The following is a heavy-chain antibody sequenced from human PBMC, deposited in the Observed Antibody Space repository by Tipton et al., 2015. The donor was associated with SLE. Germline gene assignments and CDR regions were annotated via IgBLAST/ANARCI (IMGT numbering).Heavy chain of an antibody. Sequence: TLSLTCTVSGGSISSSSYYWSWIRQPPGKGLEWIGYIYYSGSTNYNPSLKSRVTISVDTSKNQFSLKLSSVTAADTAVYYCARDSRGFPGIAVAGPWYFDLWGRGTLVTVSS. D-gene: IGHD6-19*01. V-gene: IGHV4-61*01. CDR3: ARDSRGFPGIAVAGPWYFDL. CDR2: IYYSGST. CDR1: GGSISSSSYY. J-gene: IGHJ2*01.